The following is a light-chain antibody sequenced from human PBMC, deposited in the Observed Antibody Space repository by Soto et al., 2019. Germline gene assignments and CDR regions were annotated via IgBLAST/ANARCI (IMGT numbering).Light chain of an antibody. Sequence: QSVLTQPPSVSGAPGQRVTISCTGSSSNIGAGYDLHWYQQIPGKAPKLLIYGNSNRPSGVPDRFSGSKSGTSASLAITGLQAEDEADYYCQSYDSSLSGSVVFGGGTKLTVL. CDR3: QSYDSSLSGSVV. J-gene: IGLJ2*01. CDR2: GNS. V-gene: IGLV1-40*01. CDR1: SSNIGAGYD.